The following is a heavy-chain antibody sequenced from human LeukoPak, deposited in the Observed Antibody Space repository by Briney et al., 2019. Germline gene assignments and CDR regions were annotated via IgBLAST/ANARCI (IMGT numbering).Heavy chain of an antibody. V-gene: IGHV4-30-4*01. CDR3: ARGFGAGNYYYGWFDP. CDR1: GASISSGDYH. Sequence: PSQTLSLTCTVSGASISSGDYHWNWIRQPPGKGLEWIGFIHDSGSTYYNPSLKSRVSISRDMSKNQLSLMLSSVTAADTAVYYCARGFGAGNYYYGWFDPWGQEPWSASPQ. D-gene: IGHD3-10*01. CDR2: IHDSGST. J-gene: IGHJ5*02.